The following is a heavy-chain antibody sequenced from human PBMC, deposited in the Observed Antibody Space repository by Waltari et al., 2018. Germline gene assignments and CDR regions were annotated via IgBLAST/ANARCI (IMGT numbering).Heavy chain of an antibody. CDR1: GASISLYF. J-gene: IGHJ6*02. D-gene: IGHD3-3*02. Sequence: QVQLQESGPGLVTPSETLSLTCSVSGASISLYFWNWVRQSPGKGLEWIVSMYDGVATIYNPSLERRVSMSVDTSKSHFTLKLASVTAADTGMYFCARSISAKGRGLDVWGQGTTVIVSS. V-gene: IGHV4-59*01. CDR2: MYDGVAT. CDR3: ARSISAKGRGLDV.